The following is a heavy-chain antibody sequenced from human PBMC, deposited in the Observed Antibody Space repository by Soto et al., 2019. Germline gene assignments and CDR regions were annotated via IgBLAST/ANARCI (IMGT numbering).Heavy chain of an antibody. CDR2: INTNGGA. CDR3: AHWQCLNGVCSILDS. V-gene: IGHV4-4*09. D-gene: IGHD2-8*01. CDR1: FGSFSSYY. Sequence: PSETLCRTCARSFGSFSSYYWSCVRHAPGKGLEWIGHINTNGGATYNPSFRSRVTISIDTSRNQFSLKLNSVTPADTAVYYCAHWQCLNGVCSILDSWSQGALVTVSS. J-gene: IGHJ4*02.